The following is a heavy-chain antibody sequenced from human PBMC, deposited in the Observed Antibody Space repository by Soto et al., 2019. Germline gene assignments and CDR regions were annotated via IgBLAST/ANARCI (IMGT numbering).Heavy chain of an antibody. D-gene: IGHD3-22*01. V-gene: IGHV2-5*02. J-gene: IGHJ4*02. CDR1: GFSLSTSGVG. CDR3: AHLKGEEDYYDSSGSAFDY. CDR2: IYWDDDK. Sequence: QITLKESGPTLVKPTQTRTLTCTFSGFSLSTSGVGVGWIRQPPGKALEWLALIYWDDDKRYSPSLKSRLTITKDTSTNQVVLTMTNMDPVDTATYICAHLKGEEDYYDSSGSAFDYWGQGTLVTVSS.